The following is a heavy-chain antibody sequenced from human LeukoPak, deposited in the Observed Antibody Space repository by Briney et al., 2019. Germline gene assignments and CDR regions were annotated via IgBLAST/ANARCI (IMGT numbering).Heavy chain of an antibody. CDR2: IRGDGSNT. J-gene: IGHJ3*02. CDR1: GFPFRSYW. Sequence: GGSLRHSCAASGFPFRSYWMLEPRPTPGKGLVWVSRIRGDGSNTTYADSVKGRLTTSRDTAKNTLYLQMISLRADDTAVYYCARGSGSYSSDAFDIWGQGTMVTVSS. CDR3: ARGSGSYSSDAFDI. V-gene: IGHV3-74*01. D-gene: IGHD3-10*01.